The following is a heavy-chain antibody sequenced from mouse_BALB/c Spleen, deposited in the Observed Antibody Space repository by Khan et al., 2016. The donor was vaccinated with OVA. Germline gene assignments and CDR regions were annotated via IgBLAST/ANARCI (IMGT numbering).Heavy chain of an antibody. Sequence: VQLKQSGPGLVKPSQSLSLTCTVTGYSITSDYAWNWIRQFPGNKLEWMGYISYSGSTSYNPSLKSRISITRDTSKNQFFLQLNSVTTGDTDSYYCARRANYANWYFDDGGAGTTVTVSA. D-gene: IGHD1-1*02. CDR2: ISYSGST. CDR3: ARRANYANWYFDD. CDR1: GYSITSDYA. J-gene: IGHJ1*01. V-gene: IGHV3-2*02.